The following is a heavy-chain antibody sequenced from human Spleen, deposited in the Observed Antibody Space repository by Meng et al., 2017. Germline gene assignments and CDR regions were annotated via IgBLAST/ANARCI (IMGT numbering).Heavy chain of an antibody. V-gene: IGHV1-18*01. CDR1: DYTFTGYG. J-gene: IGHJ4*02. CDR3: ARGTPGRSYSDY. D-gene: IGHD3-10*01. Sequence: QVQPDPSGPDVKKTVASVKASCKASDYTFTGYGVSWVRQAPGQGLEWMAWLGAHDGDTSHAPKFQGRVTVSADRPTATAYMELRSLRSDDTAVYYCARGTPGRSYSDYWGQGTLVTVSS. CDR2: LGAHDGDT.